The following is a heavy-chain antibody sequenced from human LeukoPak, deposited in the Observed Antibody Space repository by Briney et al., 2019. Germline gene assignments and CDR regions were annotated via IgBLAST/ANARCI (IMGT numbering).Heavy chain of an antibody. D-gene: IGHD3-10*01. Sequence: PGGSLRLSCEASGFTFSSYTMNWVRQAPGKGLEWVSSISSSSSYIYYADSVKGRFTISRDNAKNSLYLQMNSLRAEDTAVYYCVRGTFHGSGAPRYDYWGQGTLVTVSS. CDR1: GFTFSSYT. V-gene: IGHV3-21*01. J-gene: IGHJ4*02. CDR3: VRGTFHGSGAPRYDY. CDR2: ISSSSSYI.